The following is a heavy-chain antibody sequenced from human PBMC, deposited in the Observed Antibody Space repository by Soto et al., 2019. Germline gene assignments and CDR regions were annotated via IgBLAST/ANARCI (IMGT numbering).Heavy chain of an antibody. V-gene: IGHV1-46*04. CDR1: GYTFTGHD. J-gene: IGHJ4*02. Sequence: ASVKVSCKASGYTFTGHDLHWVRQAPGQGLEWVGMINPSARSASYAQKLRGRLTMDRDTSTTTVYMELSRLTFEDTAVYFCARDNSAANGVLDHWGQGTLVTVS. CDR3: ARDNSAANGVLDH. CDR2: INPSARSA. D-gene: IGHD1-1*01.